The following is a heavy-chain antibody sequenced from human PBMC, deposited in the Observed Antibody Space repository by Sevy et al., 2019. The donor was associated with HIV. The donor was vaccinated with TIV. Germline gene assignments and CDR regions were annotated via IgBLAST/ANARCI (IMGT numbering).Heavy chain of an antibody. V-gene: IGHV3-7*01. J-gene: IGHJ4*02. Sequence: GGSLRLSCAASGFTFSSYWMSWVRQAPGKGLEWVANIKQDGSEKYYVDSVKDRFTISRDNAKNSLYLQMNSLRAEDTAVYYCARAEAGTYCGGDCYPYYFDYWGQGTLVTVSS. CDR3: ARAEAGTYCGGDCYPYYFDY. D-gene: IGHD2-21*02. CDR1: GFTFSSYW. CDR2: IKQDGSEK.